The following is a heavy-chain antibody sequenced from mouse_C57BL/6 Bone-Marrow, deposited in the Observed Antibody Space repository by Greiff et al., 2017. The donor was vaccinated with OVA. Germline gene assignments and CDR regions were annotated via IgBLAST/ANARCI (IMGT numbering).Heavy chain of an antibody. CDR2: IDPANGNT. CDR1: GFNIKNTY. J-gene: IGHJ3*01. Sequence: VQLKQSVAELVRPGASVKLSCTASGFNIKNTYMNWVKQRPEQGLEWIGRIDPANGNTKYAPKFQGKATITADTSSNTAYLQLSSLTSEDTAIYYCARITTVPAYWGQGTLVTVSA. D-gene: IGHD1-1*01. V-gene: IGHV14-3*01. CDR3: ARITTVPAY.